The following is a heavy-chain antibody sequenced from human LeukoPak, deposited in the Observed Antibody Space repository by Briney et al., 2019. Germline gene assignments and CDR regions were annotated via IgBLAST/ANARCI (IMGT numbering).Heavy chain of an antibody. CDR2: ISSSILTL. Sequence: PGGSLTLSCAASGFTFSSYSMNWVRQATGKGLEWVSYISSSILTLYYADSVKGRVTISRDNAKDSLYRQVNSLRDEDTAVYYCARAVDYDSSGYYSDYWGQGTLVTVSS. D-gene: IGHD3-22*01. CDR1: GFTFSSYS. J-gene: IGHJ4*02. V-gene: IGHV3-48*02. CDR3: ARAVDYDSSGYYSDY.